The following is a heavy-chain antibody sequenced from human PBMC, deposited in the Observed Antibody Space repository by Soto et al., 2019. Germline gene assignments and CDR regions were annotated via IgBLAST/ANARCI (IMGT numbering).Heavy chain of an antibody. J-gene: IGHJ5*02. V-gene: IGHV4-34*02. D-gene: IGHD2-21*02. Sequence: QVQLQQWGAGLLRPSETLSLTCAVYGGSSNDYFWSWIRQPPEKGLEWIGEVSQRGKTAYNPSLESRVTISIETSKSQIPVTLRSVTAADTAVYYCARVKVTGGNWFDPWGQGTLVAVSS. CDR3: ARVKVTGGNWFDP. CDR2: VSQRGKT. CDR1: GGSSNDYF.